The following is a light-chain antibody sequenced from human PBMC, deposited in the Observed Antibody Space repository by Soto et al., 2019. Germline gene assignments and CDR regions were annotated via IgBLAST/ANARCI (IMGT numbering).Light chain of an antibody. Sequence: DIVMTQSPLSLPVTPGEPASISCRSSQSLLHRNGFTYLEWYLQKPGQSPQLLIYLGSNRASGVPDRFSGSESGTNFTLKISRVEAEDVGVYYCMQGLQTPTFGQGTKVDIK. CDR2: LGS. V-gene: IGKV2-28*01. CDR3: MQGLQTPT. J-gene: IGKJ1*01. CDR1: QSLLHRNGFTY.